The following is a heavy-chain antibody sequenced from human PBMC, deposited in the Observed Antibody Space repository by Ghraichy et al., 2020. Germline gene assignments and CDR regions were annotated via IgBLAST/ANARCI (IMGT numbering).Heavy chain of an antibody. J-gene: IGHJ4*02. CDR2: ISGSGGST. V-gene: IGHV3-23*01. CDR1: GFTFSSYA. Sequence: GGSLRLSCAASGFTFSSYAMSWVRQAPGKGLEWVSAISGSGGSTYYADSVKGRFTTSRDNSKNTLYLQMNSLRAEDTAVYYCAKRRPRSNTYGSGSYPDYWGQGTLVTVYS. D-gene: IGHD3-10*01. CDR3: AKRRPRSNTYGSGSYPDY.